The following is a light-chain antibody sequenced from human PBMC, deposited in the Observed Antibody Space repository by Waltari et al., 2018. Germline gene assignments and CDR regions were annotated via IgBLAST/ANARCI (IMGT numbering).Light chain of an antibody. CDR2: GNN. CDR1: SSNLRAGSD. V-gene: IGLV1-40*01. Sequence: QSVLTQPPSVSGAPGPRVTIFCPGSSSNLRAGSDVNWYHHVPGTAPKLLIYGNNNRPSGVPDRFSASKSGTSASLTITGLQADDEADYYCQSYDGRVNLFGGGTKVTVL. J-gene: IGLJ3*02. CDR3: QSYDGRVNL.